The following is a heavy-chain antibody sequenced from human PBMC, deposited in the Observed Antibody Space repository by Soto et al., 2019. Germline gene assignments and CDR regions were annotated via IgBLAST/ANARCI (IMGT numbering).Heavy chain of an antibody. CDR2: IVLLFDTT. J-gene: IGHJ4*02. Sequence: QVQLVQSGAEVKKPGSSVKVSCKSSGGTFNSFVISWVRQAPGHGLEWMGGIVLLFDTTDYAQKFQGRITISADESTSTAYMDLTSLTSEDTAAYYCARGTWSDYRLDWGQGTQVTVSS. CDR3: ARGTWSDYRLD. CDR1: GGTFNSFV. V-gene: IGHV1-69*12. D-gene: IGHD4-4*01.